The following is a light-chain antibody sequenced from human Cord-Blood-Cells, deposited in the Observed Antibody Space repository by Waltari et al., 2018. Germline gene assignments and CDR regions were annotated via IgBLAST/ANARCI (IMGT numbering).Light chain of an antibody. CDR1: QSISSY. V-gene: IGKV1-39*01. J-gene: IGKJ3*01. CDR3: QQSYSTPFT. Sequence: DIQMTQSPYSLSASVGDRVTITCRASQSISSYLNWYQQKPGKAPKLLIYAASSLQSGVPSRFSGSGSGTDFTLTINSLQPEDFATYYCQQSYSTPFTFGPGTKVDIK. CDR2: AAS.